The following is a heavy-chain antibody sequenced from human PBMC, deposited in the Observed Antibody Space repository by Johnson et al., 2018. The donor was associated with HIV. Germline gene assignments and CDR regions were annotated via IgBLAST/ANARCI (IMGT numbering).Heavy chain of an antibody. V-gene: IGHV3-66*03. Sequence: VQLVESGGGLIQPGESLRLSCAASGFTVSTYHMSWVRQAPGKGLEWVSVIYDGGRTYYGDSVKGRFTISGDTSKNTLYLQMNSLRPEDTPVYYCANTSPGSGSFGAFDLWGQGTMVTVSS. J-gene: IGHJ3*01. D-gene: IGHD3-10*01. CDR1: GFTVSTYH. CDR2: IYDGGRT. CDR3: ANTSPGSGSFGAFDL.